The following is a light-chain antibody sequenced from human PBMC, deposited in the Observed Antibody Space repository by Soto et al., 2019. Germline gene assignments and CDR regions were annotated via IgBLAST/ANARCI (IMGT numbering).Light chain of an antibody. J-gene: IGKJ4*01. Sequence: DLQMTQSPSSLSASVGDRVTITCRASQTIYTYLNWFHQKPGKAPKLLIQGASTLQSGVPSRFSGSGSGTEFSLTIASLQVEDYGTYYCQQNFSPFVSFGGGSKVEIK. CDR1: QTIYTY. CDR3: QQNFSPFVS. CDR2: GAS. V-gene: IGKV1-39*01.